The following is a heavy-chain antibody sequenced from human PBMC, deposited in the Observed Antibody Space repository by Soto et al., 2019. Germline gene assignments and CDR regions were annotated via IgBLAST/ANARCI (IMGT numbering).Heavy chain of an antibody. CDR2: ISASGASNT. CDR3: AKVGTVVRGVTLDY. Sequence: VQLLESGGGLVQPGGSLRLSCAASGFISSSYAMNWVRQAPGKGLEWVSVISASGASNTYYADPVKARFTISRDNSKNTLYLQMNSLRAEDTAVYYCAKVGTVVRGVTLDYWGQGTLVSVSS. V-gene: IGHV3-23*01. D-gene: IGHD3-10*01. CDR1: GFISSSYA. J-gene: IGHJ4*02.